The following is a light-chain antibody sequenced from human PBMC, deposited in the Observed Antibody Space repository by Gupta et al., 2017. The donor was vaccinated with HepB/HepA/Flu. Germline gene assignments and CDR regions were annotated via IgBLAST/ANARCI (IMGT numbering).Light chain of an antibody. CDR2: SNN. V-gene: IGLV1-44*01. CDR1: RSNIGSNT. J-gene: IGLJ1*01. Sequence: QSVLTQPPSASGPPGQTVTLSCSGRRSNIGSNTVNWYLPLPGPAPSLLIYSNNQRSSGVPARFSGSRSATTASLAISWLQAEDEADYYCAAWDDSRNGHVFGTGTKVTVL. CDR3: AAWDDSRNGHV.